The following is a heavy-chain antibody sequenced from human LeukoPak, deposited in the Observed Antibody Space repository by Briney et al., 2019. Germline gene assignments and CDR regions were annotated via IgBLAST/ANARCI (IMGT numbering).Heavy chain of an antibody. D-gene: IGHD3-10*01. V-gene: IGHV3-48*04. CDR1: GFTFSSYS. CDR2: ISSSGSTI. CDR3: ARERRITMVRGVISRSRYYYYYMDV. Sequence: PGGSLRLSCAASGFTFSSYSMNWVRQAPGKGLEWVSYISSSGSTIYYADSVKGRFTISRDNAKNSLYLQMNSLRAEDTAVYYCARERRITMVRGVISRSRYYYYYMDVWGKGTTVTISS. J-gene: IGHJ6*03.